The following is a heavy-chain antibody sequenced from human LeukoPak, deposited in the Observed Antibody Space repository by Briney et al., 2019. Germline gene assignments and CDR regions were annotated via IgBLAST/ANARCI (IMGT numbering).Heavy chain of an antibody. CDR2: ISGSGGST. J-gene: IGHJ4*02. D-gene: IGHD6-13*01. CDR3: AKVANIAAAGLYFDY. CDR1: GYTLTELS. Sequence: GASVKVSCKVSGYTLTELSMHWVRQAPGKGLEWVSAISGSGGSTYYADSVKGRFTISRDNSKNTLYLQMNSLRAEDTAVYYCAKVANIAAAGLYFDYWGQGTLVTVSS. V-gene: IGHV3-23*01.